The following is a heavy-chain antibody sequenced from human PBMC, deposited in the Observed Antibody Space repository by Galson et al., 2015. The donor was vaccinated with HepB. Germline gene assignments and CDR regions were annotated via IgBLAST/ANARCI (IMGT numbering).Heavy chain of an antibody. CDR3: AREDDGSGSPIFGAGLNYFDY. D-gene: IGHD3-10*01. V-gene: IGHV3-30*04. Sequence: SLRLSCAASGFTFSSYAMHWVRQAPGKGLEWVAVISYDGSNKYYADSVKGRFTISRDNSKNTLYLQMNSLRAEDTAVYYCAREDDGSGSPIFGAGLNYFDYWGQGTLVTVSS. J-gene: IGHJ4*02. CDR1: GFTFSSYA. CDR2: ISYDGSNK.